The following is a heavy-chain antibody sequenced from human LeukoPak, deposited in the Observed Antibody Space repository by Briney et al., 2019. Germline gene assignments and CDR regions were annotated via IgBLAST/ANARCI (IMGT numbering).Heavy chain of an antibody. CDR2: ITHGGST. V-gene: IGHV4-34*01. Sequence: SETLSLTCAVYGVAFSSYYWSWIRQPPGKGLEWIGEITHGGSTKYNPSLKKRVTISVDASKNQFSLQLRSVTAADTAVYYCARGRGFGELSQLLDYYGMDVWGQGTTVTVSS. D-gene: IGHD3-10*01. CDR3: ARGRGFGELSQLLDYYGMDV. J-gene: IGHJ6*02. CDR1: GVAFSSYY.